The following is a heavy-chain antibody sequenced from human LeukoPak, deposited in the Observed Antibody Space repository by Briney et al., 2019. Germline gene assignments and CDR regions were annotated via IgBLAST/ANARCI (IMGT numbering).Heavy chain of an antibody. J-gene: IGHJ5*02. D-gene: IGHD3-22*01. CDR3: ARDRAIVVVRGARQGWFDP. CDR2: IYYSGAT. V-gene: IGHV4-39*07. Sequence: SETLSLTCTVSGGSISSNSHFWGWIRQPPGKGLEWIGSIYYSGATYYNPSLKSRVTISGDTSKNQFSLKLSSVAAADTAVYYCARDRAIVVVRGARQGWFDPWGQGTLVTVSS. CDR1: GGSISSNSHF.